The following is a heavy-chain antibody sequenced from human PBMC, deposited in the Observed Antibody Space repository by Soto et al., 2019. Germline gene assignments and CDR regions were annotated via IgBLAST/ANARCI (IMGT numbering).Heavy chain of an antibody. CDR2: IYQRGSA. CDR1: GDSISSGGAS. D-gene: IGHD3-3*01. Sequence: PSETVSLTCAVSGDSISSGGASGNCIRQAPRNGREWIGYIYQRGSAYCIPSPKRRVPISVDRSKNQFHLELNSLAAADTAVYYCARDNHSGYYFEYWGQGTPVTVS. CDR3: ARDNHSGYYFEY. J-gene: IGHJ4*02. V-gene: IGHV4-30-2*01.